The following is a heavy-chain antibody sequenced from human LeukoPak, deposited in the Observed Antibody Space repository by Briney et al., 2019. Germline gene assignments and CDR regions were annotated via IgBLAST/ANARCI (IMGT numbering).Heavy chain of an antibody. CDR1: GYTFTGHY. V-gene: IGHV1-2*02. D-gene: IGHD1-26*01. CDR3: AREGVGATRPFDY. CDR2: INPNSGGT. J-gene: IGHJ4*02. Sequence: GASVKVSCKASGYTFTGHYMHWVRQAPGQGLEWMGWINPNSGGTSYAQKFQGRVTMTRDTSISTAYMELSRLRSDDTAVYYCAREGVGATRPFDYWGQGTLVTVSS.